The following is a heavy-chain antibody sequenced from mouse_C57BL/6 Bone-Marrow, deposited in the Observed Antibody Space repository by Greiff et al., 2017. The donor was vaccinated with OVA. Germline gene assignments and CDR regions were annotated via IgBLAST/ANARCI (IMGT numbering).Heavy chain of an antibody. V-gene: IGHV5-12*01. CDR3: ARHPHYYGSSYDWYFDV. CDR1: GFTFSDYY. Sequence: DVMLVESGGGLVQPGGSLKLSCAASGFTFSDYYMYWVRQTPEKRLEWVAYISNGGGSTYYPDTVKGRFTISRDNANNTLYLQMSRLKSEDTAMYYCARHPHYYGSSYDWYFDVWGTGTTVTVSS. D-gene: IGHD1-1*01. CDR2: ISNGGGST. J-gene: IGHJ1*03.